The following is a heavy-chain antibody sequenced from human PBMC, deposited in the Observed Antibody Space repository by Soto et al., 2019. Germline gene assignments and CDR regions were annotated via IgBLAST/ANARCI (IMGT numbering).Heavy chain of an antibody. Sequence: PGGSLRLSCAASGFTFSNAWMSWVRQAPGKGLEWVGRIKSKTDGGTTDYAAPVKGRFTISRDDSKNTLYLQMNSLKTEDTAVYYCTLDSSGWSKNAFDIWGQGTMVTVSS. J-gene: IGHJ3*02. D-gene: IGHD6-19*01. V-gene: IGHV3-15*01. CDR2: IKSKTDGGTT. CDR1: GFTFSNAW. CDR3: TLDSSGWSKNAFDI.